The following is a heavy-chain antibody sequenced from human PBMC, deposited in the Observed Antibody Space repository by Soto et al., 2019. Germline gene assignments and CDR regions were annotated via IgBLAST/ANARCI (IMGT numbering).Heavy chain of an antibody. D-gene: IGHD6-19*01. CDR1: GGTFSSYS. CDR2: IIPILGIA. J-gene: IGHJ4*02. CDR3: ARGAAGIAVAGPSYYFDY. V-gene: IGHV1-69*02. Sequence: QVQLVQSGAEVKKPGSSVKVSCKASGGTFSSYSISWVRQAPGQGLEWMGRIIPILGIANYAQKLQGRVTIXAYXSTSTAYMELSSLRSEDTAVYYCARGAAGIAVAGPSYYFDYWGQGTLVTVSS.